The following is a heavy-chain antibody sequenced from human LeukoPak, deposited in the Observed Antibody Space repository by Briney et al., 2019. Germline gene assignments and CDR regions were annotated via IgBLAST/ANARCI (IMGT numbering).Heavy chain of an antibody. J-gene: IGHJ3*02. CDR1: GFTFSSYS. CDR2: ISSSSSYI. D-gene: IGHD2-2*01. V-gene: IGHV3-21*01. CDR3: ARVSRAIVVVPAATKNAFDI. Sequence: GGSLRLSCAASGFTFSSYSMNWVRQAPGKGLEWVSSISSSSSYIYYADSVKGRFTISRDNAKNSLYLQMNSLRAEDTAVYYCARVSRAIVVVPAATKNAFDIWGQGTMVTVSS.